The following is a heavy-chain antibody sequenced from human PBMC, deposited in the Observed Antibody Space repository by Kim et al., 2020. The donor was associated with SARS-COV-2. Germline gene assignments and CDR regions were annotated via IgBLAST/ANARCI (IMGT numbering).Heavy chain of an antibody. CDR3: ARALWYYDILTGYYPSVGDAFDI. Sequence: SETLSLTCTVSGGSVSSGSYYWSWIRQPPGKGLEWIGYIYYSGSTNYNPSLKSRVTISVDTSKNQFSLKLSSVTAADTAVYYCARALWYYDILTGYYPSVGDAFDIWGQGTMVTVSS. CDR1: GGSVSSGSYY. CDR2: IYYSGST. J-gene: IGHJ3*02. V-gene: IGHV4-61*01. D-gene: IGHD3-9*01.